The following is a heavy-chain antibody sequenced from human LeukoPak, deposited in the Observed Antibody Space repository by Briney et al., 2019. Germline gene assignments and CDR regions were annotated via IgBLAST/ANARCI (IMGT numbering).Heavy chain of an antibody. CDR1: GFTFSDHY. D-gene: IGHD3-10*01. J-gene: IGHJ4*02. Sequence: GGSLRLSCAASGFTFSDHYMDWVRQAPGKGLEWVGRTRNKANSYTTEYAASVKGRFTISRDDSKNSLYLQMNSLKTEDTAVYYCAREGLLNYFSFDYWGQGTLVTVSS. CDR3: AREGLLNYFSFDY. V-gene: IGHV3-72*01. CDR2: TRNKANSYTT.